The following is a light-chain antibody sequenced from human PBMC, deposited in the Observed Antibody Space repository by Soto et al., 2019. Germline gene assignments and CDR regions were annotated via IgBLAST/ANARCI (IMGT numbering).Light chain of an antibody. Sequence: EILLTQSPATLSLSPGERATLSCRASQSVSSSYLAWYQQKPGQAPRLLIYGASSRATGIPDRFSGSRSGPDFTLTISSLQPEDFATYYCQQSYSSPPTFGQGTKVDIK. V-gene: IGKV3D-20*02. CDR1: QSVSSSY. CDR2: GAS. J-gene: IGKJ1*01. CDR3: QQSYSSPPT.